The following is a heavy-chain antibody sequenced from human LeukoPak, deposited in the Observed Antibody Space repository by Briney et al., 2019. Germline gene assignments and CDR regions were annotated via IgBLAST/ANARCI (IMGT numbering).Heavy chain of an antibody. J-gene: IGHJ4*02. V-gene: IGHV3-74*01. CDR1: GFTFSSYW. CDR3: ATSRTFDY. Sequence: GGSLRLSCAASGFTFSSYWMHWVRQSPGKGLVWVSGINSDGSSTSYADSVKGRFTISRDNAKNTVYLQMNSLRAEDTAVYHCATSRTFDYWGQGTLATVSS. CDR2: INSDGSST.